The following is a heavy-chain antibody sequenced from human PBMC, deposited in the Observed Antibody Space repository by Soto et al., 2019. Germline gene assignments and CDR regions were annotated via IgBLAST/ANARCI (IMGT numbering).Heavy chain of an antibody. CDR1: GGSVTAVNSC. CDR3: ARGPSGDKVDY. CDR2: IYNGGTT. D-gene: IGHD7-27*01. Sequence: QVQLQESGPGLVKPSQSLSLTCTDSGGSVTAVNSCWSCIRQSPDKGLEWIGHIYNGGTTYNNPSLTSRVTISVDTSNNQFFLKLSSVSAADTAVYYCARGPSGDKVDYWGQGTLVTVSS. J-gene: IGHJ4*02. V-gene: IGHV4-30-4*01.